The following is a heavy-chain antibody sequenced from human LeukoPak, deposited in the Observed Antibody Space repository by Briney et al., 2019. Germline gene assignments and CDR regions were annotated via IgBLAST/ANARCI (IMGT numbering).Heavy chain of an antibody. CDR3: ARTRDGYNYAFDY. D-gene: IGHD5-24*01. Sequence: PGRSLRLSCAASGFTFSSYGMHWVRQAPGKGLEWVAVISYDGSNKYYADSVKGRFTISRDNSKNTLYLQMNSLRAEDTAVYYCARTRDGYNYAFDYWGQGTLVTVSS. J-gene: IGHJ4*02. CDR2: ISYDGSNK. V-gene: IGHV3-30*03. CDR1: GFTFSSYG.